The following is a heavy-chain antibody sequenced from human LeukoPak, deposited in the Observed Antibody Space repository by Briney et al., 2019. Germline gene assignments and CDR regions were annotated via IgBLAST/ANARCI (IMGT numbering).Heavy chain of an antibody. J-gene: IGHJ4*02. CDR1: GFTFSSYA. D-gene: IGHD6-13*01. CDR2: IRGSGGST. Sequence: PGGSLRLSCAASGFTFSSYAMSWVRQAPGKGLEWVSAIRGSGGSTYYADSVKGRFTISRDNSKNTLYLQMNSLRAEDTAVYYCAKEGDSIAAAPLPRYYFDYWGQGTLVTVSS. CDR3: AKEGDSIAAAPLPRYYFDY. V-gene: IGHV3-23*01.